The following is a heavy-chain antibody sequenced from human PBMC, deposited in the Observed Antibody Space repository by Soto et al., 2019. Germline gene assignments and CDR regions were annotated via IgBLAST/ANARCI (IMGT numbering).Heavy chain of an antibody. CDR1: GESFIGYY. J-gene: IGHJ6*02. V-gene: IGHV4-34*01. CDR2: INHSGIT. D-gene: IGHD6-19*01. Sequence: SETLSLTCAVYGESFIGYYWSWIRQPPGKGLEWIGEINHSGITNYNPSLKSQVTISVDTSKNQFSLKLSSVTAADTAVYYCARGGSSGWPSYYYYGMDVWGQGTTVTVSS. CDR3: ARGGSSGWPSYYYYGMDV.